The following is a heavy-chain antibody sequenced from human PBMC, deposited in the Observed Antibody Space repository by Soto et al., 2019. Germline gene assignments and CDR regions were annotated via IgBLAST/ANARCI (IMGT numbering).Heavy chain of an antibody. D-gene: IGHD3-10*01. CDR1: GFTFSNYV. V-gene: IGHV3-23*01. CDR2: INSNGRSA. CDR3: AKDVLAGTMGWFDP. J-gene: IGHJ5*02. Sequence: EVHLLESGGGFVQPGGSLRLSCAASGFTFSNYVISWVRQAPGRGLEWVSSINSNGRSADYADSVKGRFTISRDNSRSTLHLQMNSLRAEDTAIYYCAKDVLAGTMGWFDPWGRGTLVTVCS.